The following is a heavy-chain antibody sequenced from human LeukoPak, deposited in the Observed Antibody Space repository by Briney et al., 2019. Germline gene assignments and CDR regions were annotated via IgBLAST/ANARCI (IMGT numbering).Heavy chain of an antibody. Sequence: ASVNVSCKASVYTFISYGITWERQAPGQGLEWLGWISAYNGNIDYAQKLQGRVTLTTDTSTSTAYMEVRSLRSDDTAVYYCASMSGYYPSYYFDYWGQGTLVTVSS. V-gene: IGHV1-18*01. CDR3: ASMSGYYPSYYFDY. J-gene: IGHJ4*02. D-gene: IGHD3-3*01. CDR1: VYTFISYG. CDR2: ISAYNGNI.